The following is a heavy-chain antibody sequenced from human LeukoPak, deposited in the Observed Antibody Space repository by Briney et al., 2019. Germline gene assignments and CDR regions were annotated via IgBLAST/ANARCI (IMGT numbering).Heavy chain of an antibody. V-gene: IGHV4-39*02. CDR1: GGSINSINYY. Sequence: SETLSLTCTVSGGSINSINYYWGWVRHPPGKRLGWIGNVYYSGATHYNPSLRSRVTISDAPSTPPFSLLLSSVTAADPAVYYCVTHAEYCIAGACSPGASPDFWGQGPLVTVSS. D-gene: IGHD2-8*02. CDR2: VYYSGAT. CDR3: VTHAEYCIAGACSPGASPDF. J-gene: IGHJ4*02.